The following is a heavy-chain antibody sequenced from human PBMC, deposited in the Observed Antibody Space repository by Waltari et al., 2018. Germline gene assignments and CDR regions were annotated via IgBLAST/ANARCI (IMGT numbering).Heavy chain of an antibody. CDR3: ARLGDQQYWNYGDI. J-gene: IGHJ3*02. Sequence: QVQLQQWGAGLLKPSETLSLTCAVYGGSFSGYYWSWIRPPPGKGLEWIGEINHSGSTNYNPSLNSRVTISVDTSKNQFSLKLSSVTAADTAVYYCARLGDQQYWNYGDIWGQGTMVTVSS. D-gene: IGHD1-7*01. CDR2: INHSGST. V-gene: IGHV4-34*01. CDR1: GGSFSGYY.